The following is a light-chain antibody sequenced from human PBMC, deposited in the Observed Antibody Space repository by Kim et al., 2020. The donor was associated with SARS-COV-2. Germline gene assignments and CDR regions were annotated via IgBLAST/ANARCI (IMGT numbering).Light chain of an antibody. CDR1: ISDVGRYNY. J-gene: IGLJ3*02. V-gene: IGLV2-14*04. Sequence: QSITISCTASISDVGRYNYVSWYHQHPGKAPNLMIYDVSQRPSGISNRFSGSKSGNTASLTISGLQAEDEADYYCSSYTSSSAWVFGGGTKLTVL. CDR2: DVS. CDR3: SSYTSSSAWV.